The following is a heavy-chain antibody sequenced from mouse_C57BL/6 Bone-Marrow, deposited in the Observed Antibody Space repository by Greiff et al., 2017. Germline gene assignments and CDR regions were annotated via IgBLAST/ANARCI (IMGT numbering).Heavy chain of an antibody. CDR1: GYTFTNYW. CDR3: ARRGWLLLEDYAMDY. J-gene: IGHJ4*01. V-gene: IGHV1-63*01. CDR2: IYPGGGYT. D-gene: IGHD2-3*01. Sequence: VQLQQSGAELVRPGTSVMMSCKASGYTFTNYWIGWAKQRPGHGLEWIGDIYPGGGYTNYNEKFKGKATLTADKSSSTAYMQFSSLTSEDSAIYYCARRGWLLLEDYAMDYWGQGTSVTVSS.